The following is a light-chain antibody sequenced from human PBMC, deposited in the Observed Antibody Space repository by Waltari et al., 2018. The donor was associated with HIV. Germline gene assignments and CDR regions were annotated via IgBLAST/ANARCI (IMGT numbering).Light chain of an antibody. Sequence: SYVLTQPPSVSVAAGETARITCGENNIGSKSVHWYQQKPAQAPVLVIYYDSDRPSGIPERFSGSNSGNTATLTISRVAAGDEADYYCQVWDNNDDHPGVVFGGGTKLTVL. J-gene: IGLJ2*01. CDR3: QVWDNNDDHPGVV. CDR2: YDS. CDR1: NIGSKS. V-gene: IGLV3-21*04.